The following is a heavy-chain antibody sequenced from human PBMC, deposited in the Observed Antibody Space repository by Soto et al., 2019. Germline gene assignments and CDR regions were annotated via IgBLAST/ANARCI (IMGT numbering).Heavy chain of an antibody. J-gene: IGHJ3*02. CDR3: TREAGYCSRTSCYRRAFDS. CDR1: GFTFSSHW. CDR2: INTDGGIT. D-gene: IGHD2-2*01. Sequence: EVQLVESGGDLVQPGGSLRLSCAASGFTFSSHWMHWVRRVPGKGLVLVSHINTDGGITGYADSVKGRFTISRDNAKNTLYLKMNGLRVEDTSVYYCTREAGYCSRTSCYRRAFDSWGQGTMVTVSS. V-gene: IGHV3-74*01.